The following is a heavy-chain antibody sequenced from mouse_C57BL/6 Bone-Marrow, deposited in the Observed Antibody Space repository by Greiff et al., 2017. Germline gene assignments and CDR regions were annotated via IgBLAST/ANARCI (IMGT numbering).Heavy chain of an antibody. J-gene: IGHJ4*01. V-gene: IGHV1-55*01. CDR2: IYPGSGST. D-gene: IGHD2-4*01. CDR1: GYTFTSYW. Sequence: QVQLQQPGAELVKPGASVKMSCKASGYTFTSYWITWVKQRPGQGLEWIGDIYPGSGSTNYNEKFKSKATLTVDTSSSTAYMQLSSLTSEDSAVYYCARPGDYDGYAMDYWGQGTSVTVSS. CDR3: ARPGDYDGYAMDY.